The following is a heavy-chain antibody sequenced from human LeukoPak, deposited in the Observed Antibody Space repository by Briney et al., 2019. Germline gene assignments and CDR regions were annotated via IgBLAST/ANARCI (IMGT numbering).Heavy chain of an antibody. CDR1: GGSISSTSYY. CDR3: ASLSGGWYDGY. D-gene: IGHD6-19*01. J-gene: IGHJ4*02. V-gene: IGHV4-39*01. CDR2: IYYSGST. Sequence: SETLSLTCTVSGGSISSTSYYWGWIRQTPGKGLEWIGSIYYSGSTYYNPSLKSRVTISVDTSKNQFSLKLSSVTAADTAVYYCASLSGGWYDGYWGQGTLVTVSS.